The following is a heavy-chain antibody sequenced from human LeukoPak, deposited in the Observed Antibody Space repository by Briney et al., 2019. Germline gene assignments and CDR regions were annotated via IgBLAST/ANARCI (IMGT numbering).Heavy chain of an antibody. CDR3: ARAAYCGGDCYLFDY. Sequence: SETLPLTCTVSSDSIYSSNYYWGWIRQPPGKGLEWIGSIYYSGSTYYSSSLKSRVTISVDTSKNQFSLKLSSLTAADTAVYYCARAAYCGGDCYLFDYWGQGTLVTVFS. CDR2: IYYSGST. V-gene: IGHV4-39*01. CDR1: SDSIYSSNYY. D-gene: IGHD2-21*02. J-gene: IGHJ4*02.